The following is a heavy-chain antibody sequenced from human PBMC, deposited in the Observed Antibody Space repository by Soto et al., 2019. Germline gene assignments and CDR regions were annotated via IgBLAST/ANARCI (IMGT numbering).Heavy chain of an antibody. Sequence: QVQLVESGGGVVQPGRSPRLSCAASGFTFSSYGMHWVRQAPGKGLEWVAVISYDGSNKYYADSVKGRFTISRDNSKNTLYLQMNSLRAEDTAVYYCAKDRAYDYVWGSYRYYYYYGMDVWGQGTTVTVSS. CDR3: AKDRAYDYVWGSYRYYYYYGMDV. CDR2: ISYDGSNK. V-gene: IGHV3-30*18. J-gene: IGHJ6*02. D-gene: IGHD3-16*02. CDR1: GFTFSSYG.